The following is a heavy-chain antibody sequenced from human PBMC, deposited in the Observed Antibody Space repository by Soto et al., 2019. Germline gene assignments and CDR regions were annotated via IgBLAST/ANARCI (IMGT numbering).Heavy chain of an antibody. V-gene: IGHV3-30*18. J-gene: IGHJ4*02. CDR2: ISYDGNNK. CDR1: GFTFSIYG. CDR3: ANTNYFDSGGYRYSRYDFDS. D-gene: IGHD3-22*01. Sequence: QVQLVESGGGVVQPGRSLRLSCAASGFTFSIYGMHWVRQAPGKGLEWVALISYDGNNKYYGESVKGRFTISRDNSKDTLYLQMNSLRAEDTAVYYCANTNYFDSGGYRYSRYDFDSWGQGTLVTVSS.